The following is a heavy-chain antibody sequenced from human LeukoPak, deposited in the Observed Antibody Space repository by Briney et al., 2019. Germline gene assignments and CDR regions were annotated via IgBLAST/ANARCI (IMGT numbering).Heavy chain of an antibody. CDR2: INPSGGST. CDR3: AREKYSSSLLYYYGMDV. D-gene: IGHD6-6*01. J-gene: IGHJ6*02. V-gene: IGHV1-46*01. Sequence: ASVKVSCKASGYTFTSYYMHWVRQAPGQGLEWMGIINPSGGSTSYAQKFQGRVTMTRDTSTSTVYMELSSLRSEDTAVYYCAREKYSSSLLYYYGMDVWGQGTTVTVSS. CDR1: GYTFTSYY.